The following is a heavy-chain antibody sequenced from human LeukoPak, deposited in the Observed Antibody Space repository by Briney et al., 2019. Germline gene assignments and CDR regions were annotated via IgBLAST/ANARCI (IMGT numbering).Heavy chain of an antibody. J-gene: IGHJ3*02. CDR1: GCTFSSYS. CDR3: AKGEQQWVVIIPDI. CDR2: ISSSSSYI. D-gene: IGHD6-19*01. Sequence: GGSLRLSCAASGCTFSSYSMNWVRQAPGKGLEWVSSISSSSSYIYYADSVKGRFTISRDNAKNSLYLQMNSLRAEDTAVYYCAKGEQQWVVIIPDIWGQGTMVTVSS. V-gene: IGHV3-21*04.